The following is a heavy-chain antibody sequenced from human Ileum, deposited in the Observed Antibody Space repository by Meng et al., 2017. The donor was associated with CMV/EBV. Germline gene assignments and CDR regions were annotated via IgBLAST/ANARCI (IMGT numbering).Heavy chain of an antibody. CDR2: INTNSGDT. V-gene: IGHV1-2*06. CDR3: AGDNWGSDY. D-gene: IGHD7-27*01. Sequence: VSCETSGYTFTVYTIHWARQAPGQGLEWMGRINTNSGDTFYAQKFRGRVTMTRDTSIRTVFMELSGLQSHDTAIYYCAGDNWGSDYWGQGTLVTVSS. J-gene: IGHJ4*02. CDR1: GYTFTVYT.